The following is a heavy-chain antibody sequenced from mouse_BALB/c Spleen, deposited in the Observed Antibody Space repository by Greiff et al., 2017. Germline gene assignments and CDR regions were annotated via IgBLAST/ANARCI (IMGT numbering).Heavy chain of an antibody. J-gene: IGHJ4*01. V-gene: IGHV1-87*01. CDR3: ARYGNPAMDY. D-gene: IGHD2-1*01. CDR2: IYPGDGDT. Sequence: VKLMESGAELARPGASVKLSCKASGYTFTSYWMQWVKQRPGQGLEWIGAIYPGDGDTRYTQKFKGKATLTADKSSSTAYMQLSSLASEDSAVYYCARYGNPAMDYWGQGTSVTVSS. CDR1: GYTFTSYW.